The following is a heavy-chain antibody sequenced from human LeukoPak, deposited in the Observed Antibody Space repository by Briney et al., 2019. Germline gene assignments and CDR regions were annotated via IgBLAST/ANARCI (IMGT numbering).Heavy chain of an antibody. J-gene: IGHJ6*03. V-gene: IGHV4-4*07. CDR3: ARSYSPIIGYYMDV. CDR2: MYTSGST. Sequence: PSETLSLTCTVSGGSISSYYWSWIRQPAGKGLEWIGRMYTSGSTNYNPSLKSRGTMSVDTSKNQFSLKLSSVTAADTAVYYCARSYSPIIGYYMDVWGKGTTVTVS. D-gene: IGHD6-13*01. CDR1: GGSISSYY.